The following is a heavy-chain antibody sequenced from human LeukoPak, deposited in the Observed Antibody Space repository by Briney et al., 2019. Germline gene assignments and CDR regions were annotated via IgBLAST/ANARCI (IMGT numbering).Heavy chain of an antibody. D-gene: IGHD3-3*01. Sequence: PGGSLRLSCAASGFTFSSYWMSWVRQAPWKGLEWVANIKQDGSEKYYVDSVKGRFTISRDNAKNSLYLQMNSLRAEDTAVYYCARSDPYDFWSGYSPGAIDYWGQGTLVTVSS. J-gene: IGHJ4*02. V-gene: IGHV3-7*01. CDR1: GFTFSSYW. CDR2: IKQDGSEK. CDR3: ARSDPYDFWSGYSPGAIDY.